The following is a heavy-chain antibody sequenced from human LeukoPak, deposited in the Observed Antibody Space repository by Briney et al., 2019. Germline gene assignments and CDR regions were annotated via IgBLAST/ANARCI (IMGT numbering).Heavy chain of an antibody. V-gene: IGHV3-21*01. J-gene: IGHJ6*03. CDR1: GFTFSSYS. Sequence: GGSLRLSCAASGFTFSSYSMNWVRQAPGKGLEWVSFISSSRSYIYYADSVKGRFTISRDNAKNSLYLQMNSLRAEDTAVFYCARGARFGELLNYYYYYYMDVWGKGTTVTISS. CDR3: ARGARFGELLNYYYYYYMDV. CDR2: ISSSRSYI. D-gene: IGHD3-10*01.